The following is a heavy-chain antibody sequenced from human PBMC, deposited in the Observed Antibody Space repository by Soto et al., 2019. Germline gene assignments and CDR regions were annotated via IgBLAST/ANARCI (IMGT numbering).Heavy chain of an antibody. V-gene: IGHV1-69*06. CDR3: ARGVSMAGRPGFFHH. D-gene: IGHD6-6*01. Sequence: QVQLVQSGAEVKKSGSSVKVSCKAPGETFRRDVISWVRQAPGQGLEWLGGLTPMSGTTDYAQKFQGRVTISADKATGKAYFELSSLTFDDTGVYYCARGVSMAGRPGFFHHWGQGSLVTVSS. CDR2: LTPMSGTT. J-gene: IGHJ1*01. CDR1: GETFRRDV.